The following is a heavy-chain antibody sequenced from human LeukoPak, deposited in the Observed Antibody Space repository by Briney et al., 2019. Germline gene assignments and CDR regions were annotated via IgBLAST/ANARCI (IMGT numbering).Heavy chain of an antibody. CDR1: GYTFTNYW. CDR3: ATSLYLTYFDY. V-gene: IGHV5-51*01. Sequence: GESLKISCEASGYTFTNYWIGWVRQMPGKGLEWMGIIYPGDSDTRYSPSFQGQVTISADKSISTAYLQWSSLKASDTAMYYCATSLYLTYFDYWGQGTLVTVSS. J-gene: IGHJ4*02. CDR2: IYPGDSDT. D-gene: IGHD3-9*01.